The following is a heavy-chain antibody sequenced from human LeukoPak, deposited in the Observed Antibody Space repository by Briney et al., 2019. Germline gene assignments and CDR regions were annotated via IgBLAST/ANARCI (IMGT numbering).Heavy chain of an antibody. CDR3: AKVPFLIRYCSSTSCYVGYFDY. CDR2: ISDDGSNK. D-gene: IGHD2-2*01. CDR1: GFTFSSYG. J-gene: IGHJ4*02. Sequence: GGSLRLSCAASGFTFSSYGMHWVRQAPGKGLEWVALISDDGSNKYYADSVKGRFTISRDNSKNTLYLQMNSLRAEDTAVYYCAKVPFLIRYCSSTSCYVGYFDYWGQGTLVTVSS. V-gene: IGHV3-30*18.